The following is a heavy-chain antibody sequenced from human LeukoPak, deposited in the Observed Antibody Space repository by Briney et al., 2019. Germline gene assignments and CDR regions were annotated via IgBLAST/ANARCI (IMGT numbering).Heavy chain of an antibody. J-gene: IGHJ4*02. CDR2: IYPADSDT. V-gene: IGHV5-51*01. D-gene: IGHD6-19*01. Sequence: GESLKISCKTSGYSFTTYWIGWVRQMPGKGLEWMGIIYPADSDTTYSPSFQGQVTISADKSISTAYLQWSSLKASDTAMYYCAKEYTSGWPNWGQGTLVTVSS. CDR3: AKEYTSGWPN. CDR1: GYSFTTYW.